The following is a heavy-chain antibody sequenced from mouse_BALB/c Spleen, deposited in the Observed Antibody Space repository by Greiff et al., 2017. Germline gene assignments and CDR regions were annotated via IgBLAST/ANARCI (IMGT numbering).Heavy chain of an antibody. V-gene: IGHV1S135*01. CDR3: ARSVWSYYAMDY. CDR2: IDPYNGGT. Sequence: VQLQQSGPELVKPGASVKVSCKASGYAFTSYNMYWVKQSHGKSLEWIGYIDPYNGGTSYNQKFKGKATLTADKSSSTAYMQLSSLASEDSAVYYCARSVWSYYAMDYWGQGTSVTVSS. J-gene: IGHJ4*01. CDR1: GYAFTSYN. D-gene: IGHD2-10*02.